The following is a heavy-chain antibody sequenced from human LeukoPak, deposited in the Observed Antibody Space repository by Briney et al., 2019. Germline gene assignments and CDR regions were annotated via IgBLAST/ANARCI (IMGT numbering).Heavy chain of an antibody. V-gene: IGHV4-59*11. J-gene: IGHJ4*02. CDR2: IYYSGTT. D-gene: IGHD3-10*01. Sequence: PSETLSLTCTVSGGSISPLYWSWIRQPPGKGLEFIGYIYYSGTTNYNPSLKSRVTLSVDTSKNQFSLKLSSVTAADTAVYYCARGGVAAKYYFDSWGQETLVTVSS. CDR1: GGSISPLY. CDR3: ARGGVAAKYYFDS.